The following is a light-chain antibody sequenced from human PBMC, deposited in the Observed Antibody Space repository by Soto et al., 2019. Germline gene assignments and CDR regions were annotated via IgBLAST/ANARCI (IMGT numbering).Light chain of an antibody. J-gene: IGKJ1*01. Sequence: EIVMTQSPDTLSVSPGERATFACRASQSVSSNLAWYQQKPGQAPRLLIYGASTRATGIPARFSGSGSGTEFTLTISSLQSEDFAVYYCQERTGWPPWTFGQGTKVDI. CDR3: QERTGWPPWT. CDR2: GAS. V-gene: IGKV3-15*01. CDR1: QSVSSN.